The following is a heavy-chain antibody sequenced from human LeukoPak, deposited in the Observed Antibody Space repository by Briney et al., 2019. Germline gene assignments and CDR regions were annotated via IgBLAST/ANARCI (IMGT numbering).Heavy chain of an antibody. CDR2: INHSGST. V-gene: IGHV4-34*01. D-gene: IGHD2-2*01. CDR1: GGSFSGYY. CDR3: ARVPLRDCSSTSCLRYFYMDV. Sequence: SETLSLTCAVYGGSFSGYYWSWIRQPPGKGLEWIGEINHSGSTNYNPFLKSRVTISVDTSKNQFSLKLTSVTAADTAVYYCARVPLRDCSSTSCLRYFYMDVWGKGTTVTVS. J-gene: IGHJ6*03.